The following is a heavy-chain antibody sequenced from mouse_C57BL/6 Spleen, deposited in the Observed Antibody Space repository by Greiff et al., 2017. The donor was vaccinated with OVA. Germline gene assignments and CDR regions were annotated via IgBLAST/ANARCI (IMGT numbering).Heavy chain of an antibody. CDR1: GFTFSSYA. CDR3: ARGAQATTWFAY. J-gene: IGHJ3*01. Sequence: DVHLVESGGGLVKPGGSLKLSCAASGFTFSSYAMSWVRQTPEKRLEWVATISDGGSYTYYPDNVKGRFTISRDNAKNNLYLQMSHLKSEDTAMYYCARGAQATTWFAYWGQGTLVTVSA. CDR2: ISDGGSYT. V-gene: IGHV5-4*01. D-gene: IGHD3-2*02.